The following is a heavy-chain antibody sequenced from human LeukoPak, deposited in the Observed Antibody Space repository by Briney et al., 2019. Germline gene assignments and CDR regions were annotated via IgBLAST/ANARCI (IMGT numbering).Heavy chain of an antibody. CDR3: AKNRGYCSGGSCYADY. CDR2: ISGSGGST. V-gene: IGHV3-23*01. J-gene: IGHJ4*02. CDR1: GFTFSSYA. Sequence: GGSLRLSCAASGFTFSSYAMSWVRQAPGKGLEWVSAISGSGGSTYYADSVKGRFTISRDNSKNTLYLQVNSLRAEDTAVYYCAKNRGYCSGGSCYADYWGQGTLVTVSS. D-gene: IGHD2-15*01.